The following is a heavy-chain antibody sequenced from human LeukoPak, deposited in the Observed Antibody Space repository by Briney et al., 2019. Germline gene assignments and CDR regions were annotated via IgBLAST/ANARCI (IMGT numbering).Heavy chain of an antibody. V-gene: IGHV4-59*08. CDR2: IYYSGST. CDR1: GGSITSYH. J-gene: IGHJ4*02. D-gene: IGHD6-19*01. Sequence: SETLSLTCTVSGGSITSYHYSWIRQPPGKGLEWIGYIYYSGSTNYNPSLKSRVSISVDTSKNQFSLNLNSVTAADTAVFYCARHGSGWSFDYWGQGTLVTVSS. CDR3: ARHGSGWSFDY.